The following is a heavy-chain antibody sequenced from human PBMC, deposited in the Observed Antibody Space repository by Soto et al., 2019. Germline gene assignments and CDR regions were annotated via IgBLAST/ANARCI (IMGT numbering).Heavy chain of an antibody. D-gene: IGHD3-22*01. CDR3: AAATYYYDSSGYLDI. V-gene: IGHV1-58*01. CDR2: IVVGSGNT. Sequence: GASVKVSCKASGFTFTSSAVQWVRQARGQRLEWIGWIVVGSGNTNYAQKSQERVTITRDMSTSTAYMELSSLRSEDTAVYYCAAATYYYDSSGYLDIWGQGTMVTVSS. CDR1: GFTFTSSA. J-gene: IGHJ3*02.